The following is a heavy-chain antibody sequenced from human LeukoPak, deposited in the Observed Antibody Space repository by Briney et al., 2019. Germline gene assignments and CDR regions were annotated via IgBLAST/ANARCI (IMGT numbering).Heavy chain of an antibody. Sequence: PGRCLRLSCAASGFTFSSYAMSWVRQAPARGLEWVSSLRGDGETFYGDAVKGRFTLSRDESRNTVYLQMNNLRVEDTAVYFCAKASWVSSADAVLWGQGTVVTVSS. J-gene: IGHJ4*02. CDR1: GFTFSSYA. CDR3: AKASWVSSADAVL. CDR2: LRGDGET. D-gene: IGHD3-3*01. V-gene: IGHV3-23*01.